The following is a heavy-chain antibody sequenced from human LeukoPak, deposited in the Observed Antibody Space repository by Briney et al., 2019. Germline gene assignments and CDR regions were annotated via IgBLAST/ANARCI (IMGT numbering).Heavy chain of an antibody. CDR1: GYTFTGYY. CDR3: ARCGIAVADACYFDY. J-gene: IGHJ4*02. D-gene: IGHD6-19*01. Sequence: ASVKVSCKASGYTFTGYYMHWVRQAPGQGLEWMGWINPNSGGTNYAQKFQGRVTMTRDTSISTAYMELSRLRSDDTAVYYCARCGIAVADACYFDYWGQGTLVTVSS. CDR2: INPNSGGT. V-gene: IGHV1-2*02.